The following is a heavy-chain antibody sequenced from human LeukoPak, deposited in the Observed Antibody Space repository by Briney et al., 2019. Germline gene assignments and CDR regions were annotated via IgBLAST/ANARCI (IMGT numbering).Heavy chain of an antibody. CDR2: IRYDGSNK. J-gene: IGHJ3*02. V-gene: IGHV3-30*02. CDR3: ARGMVDAFDI. CDR1: GFTFSSYG. D-gene: IGHD2-8*01. Sequence: GGSLRLSCAASGFTFSSYGMHWVRQAPGKGLEWVAFIRYDGSNKYYADSVKGRFTISRDNAKNSLYLQMNSLRAEDTALYYCARGMVDAFDIWGQGTMVTVSS.